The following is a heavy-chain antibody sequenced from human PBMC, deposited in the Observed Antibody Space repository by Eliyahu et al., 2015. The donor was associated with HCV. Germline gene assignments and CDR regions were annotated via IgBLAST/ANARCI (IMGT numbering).Heavy chain of an antibody. D-gene: IGHD6-19*01. CDR1: GLTFGTFW. J-gene: IGHJ4*02. CDR3: ARRSVGSGWYAFDY. Sequence: EVQLVESGGGLVQPAESLRLSCAVSGLTFGTFWMSWVRQAPGKGLEWVANINQDGSEKDYVDSVKGRFTISRDNAKNSLFLQMNSLRVEDTAVYYCARRSVGSGWYAFDYWGRGTLVTVSS. V-gene: IGHV3-7*01. CDR2: INQDGSEK.